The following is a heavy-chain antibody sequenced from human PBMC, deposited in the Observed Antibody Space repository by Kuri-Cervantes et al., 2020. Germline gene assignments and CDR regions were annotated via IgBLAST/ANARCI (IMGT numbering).Heavy chain of an antibody. V-gene: IGHV1-2*02. CDR3: ARGSFISPSTTEANDY. CDR2: INPNNGGT. Sequence: ASVKVSCKASGYTFTGYYIHWVRQAPGQGLEWMGWINPNNGGTKYAQKFQGRVTLTRDTSISTAYMELSGLTSDDTAVYYCARGSFISPSTTEANDYWGRGTLVTVSS. D-gene: IGHD6-6*01. J-gene: IGHJ4*02. CDR1: GYTFTGYY.